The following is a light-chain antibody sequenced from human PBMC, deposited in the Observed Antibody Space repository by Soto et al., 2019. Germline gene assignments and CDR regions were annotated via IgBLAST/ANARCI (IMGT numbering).Light chain of an antibody. V-gene: IGKV3-20*01. CDR2: GAF. CDR1: QSVSRND. J-gene: IGKJ2*01. Sequence: EIGLTQSPGTLSVSPGERATLSCRASQSVSRNDLAWYQQKPGQAPRLLIYGAFSRPGGIPDRFSGSGSGTDFTLTITRLEPEDFAVYYCQQYGGSPYTFGQGTKVDIK. CDR3: QQYGGSPYT.